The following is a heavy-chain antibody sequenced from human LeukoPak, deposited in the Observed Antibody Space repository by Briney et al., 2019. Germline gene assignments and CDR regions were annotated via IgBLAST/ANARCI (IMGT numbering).Heavy chain of an antibody. J-gene: IGHJ4*02. V-gene: IGHV1-2*02. Sequence: ASVKVSCKASGYTFTGYYIHWVRQVPGQGLEWMGWINPNSGGTNYAQKFQGRVTMTRDTSISTAYMELSRLRSDDTAVYYCTRTTYCSSTSCRKGFDYWGQGTLVTVSS. CDR3: TRTTYCSSTSCRKGFDY. CDR2: INPNSGGT. CDR1: GYTFTGYY. D-gene: IGHD2-2*01.